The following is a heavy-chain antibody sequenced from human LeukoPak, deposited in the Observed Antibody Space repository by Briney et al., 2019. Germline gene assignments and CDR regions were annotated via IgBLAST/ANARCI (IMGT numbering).Heavy chain of an antibody. D-gene: IGHD3-3*01. CDR3: ARAFTIFGVVILDY. CDR1: GYTFTSYD. Sequence: ALVKVSCKASGYTFTSYDINWVRQATGQGLEWMGWMNPNSGNTGYAQKFQGRVTITRNTSISTAYMELSSLRSEDTAAYYCARAFTIFGVVILDYWGQRTLVTVSS. J-gene: IGHJ4*02. V-gene: IGHV1-8*03. CDR2: MNPNSGNT.